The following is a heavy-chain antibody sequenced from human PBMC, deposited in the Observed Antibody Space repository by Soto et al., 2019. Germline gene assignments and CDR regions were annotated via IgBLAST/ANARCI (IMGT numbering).Heavy chain of an antibody. D-gene: IGHD3-3*01. V-gene: IGHV4-61*01. Sequence: QVQLQESGPGLVKPSETLSLTCTVSGVSVSSESHYWSWIRQTPGKGLEWIGYIYYTGSTNYNPSLKGRVTMSVDTSRDQVSLRLRSVTRADTAVYYCARDQYDFRSGSYYYAMEVWGQGTKVTVS. CDR2: IYYTGST. J-gene: IGHJ6*02. CDR1: GVSVSSESHY. CDR3: ARDQYDFRSGSYYYAMEV.